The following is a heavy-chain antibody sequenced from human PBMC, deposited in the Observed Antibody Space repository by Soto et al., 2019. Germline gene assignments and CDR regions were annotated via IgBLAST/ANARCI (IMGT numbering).Heavy chain of an antibody. CDR2: IIPIFGTA. J-gene: IGHJ4*02. V-gene: IGHV1-69*13. D-gene: IGHD3-22*01. CDR1: GCTFSSYA. CDR3: ARDPKGAYDSSGYYSVPYDY. Sequence: SVKVSCKASGCTFSSYAISWVRQAPGQGLEWMGGIIPIFGTANYAQKFQGRVTITADESTSTAYMELSSLRSEDTAVYYCARDPKGAYDSSGYYSVPYDYWGQGTLVTVSS.